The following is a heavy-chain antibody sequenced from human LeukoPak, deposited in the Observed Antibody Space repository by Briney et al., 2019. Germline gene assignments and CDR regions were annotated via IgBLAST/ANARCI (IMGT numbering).Heavy chain of an antibody. CDR1: GGTFSSYA. V-gene: IGHV1-69*05. J-gene: IGHJ4*02. Sequence: SVKVSRKASGGTFSSYAISWVRHAPGQGLEWRGGITPIFGTANYAQKFQGRVTITTDESTSTAYMELSSLRSEDTAVYCCASNAGFGELNSPPYYYFDYWGQGTLVTVSS. D-gene: IGHD3-10*01. CDR2: ITPIFGTA. CDR3: ASNAGFGELNSPPYYYFDY.